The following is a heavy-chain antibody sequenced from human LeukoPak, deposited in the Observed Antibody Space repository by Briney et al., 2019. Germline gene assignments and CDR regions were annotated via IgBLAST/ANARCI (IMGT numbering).Heavy chain of an antibody. CDR1: GFTFSSYE. J-gene: IGHJ4*02. CDR3: AKSGYNRFDY. CDR2: ISSGGSTL. D-gene: IGHD5-24*01. V-gene: IGHV3-48*03. Sequence: GGSLRLSCAASGFTFSSYEMNWVRQAPGKGLEWVSYISSGGSTLYYADSVKGRFTISRDNAKNSLYLQMNSLRAEDTAVYYCAKSGYNRFDYWGQGTLVTVSS.